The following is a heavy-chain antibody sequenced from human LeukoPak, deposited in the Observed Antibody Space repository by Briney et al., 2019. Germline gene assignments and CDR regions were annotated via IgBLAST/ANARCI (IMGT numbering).Heavy chain of an antibody. CDR2: ISGSSSTI. J-gene: IGHJ4*02. Sequence: GGSLRLSCAASGFTFSSYSMNWVRQAPGKGLEWGSYISGSSSTIYYADSVKGRFTISRDNGKNTLYLQMNSLRAEDTAVYYCARVLGGGSLDYWGQGTLVTVSS. CDR1: GFTFSSYS. CDR3: ARVLGGGSLDY. V-gene: IGHV3-48*01. D-gene: IGHD1-26*01.